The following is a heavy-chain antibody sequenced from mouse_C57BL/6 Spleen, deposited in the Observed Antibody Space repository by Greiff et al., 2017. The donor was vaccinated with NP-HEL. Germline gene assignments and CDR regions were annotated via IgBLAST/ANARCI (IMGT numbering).Heavy chain of an antibody. Sequence: VQLQRSGPELVKPGASVKISCKASGYTFTDYYMNWVKQSHGKSLEWIGDINPNNGGTSYNQKFKGKATLTVDKSSSTAYMELRSLTSEDSAVYYCAPMVTEGFAYWGQGTLVTVSA. D-gene: IGHD2-2*01. CDR3: APMVTEGFAY. CDR1: GYTFTDYY. J-gene: IGHJ3*01. CDR2: INPNNGGT. V-gene: IGHV1-26*01.